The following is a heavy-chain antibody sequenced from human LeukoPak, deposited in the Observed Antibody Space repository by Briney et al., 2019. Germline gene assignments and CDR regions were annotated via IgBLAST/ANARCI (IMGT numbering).Heavy chain of an antibody. J-gene: IGHJ4*02. CDR2: FYHSERA. V-gene: IGHV4-4*02. CDR1: GRSLSSINW. Sequence: TPSGTLSLTCALSGRSLSSINWWSWVRQPPGKGLEWSGEFYHSERANYNPSLKTRVTISVDKYKNQFSLRLSSVTAADTAVYYCASAGHVGIVYKVCWGQGTLVTVSS. CDR3: ASAGHVGIVYKVC. D-gene: IGHD2-15*01.